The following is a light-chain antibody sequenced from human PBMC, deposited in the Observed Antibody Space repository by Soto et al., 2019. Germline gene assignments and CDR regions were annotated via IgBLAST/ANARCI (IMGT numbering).Light chain of an antibody. CDR1: QSVSSTY. V-gene: IGKV3-20*01. CDR2: GAS. J-gene: IGKJ1*01. CDR3: QQYGSSRT. Sequence: EIVLTQSPGTLSLSPGERAILSCRASQSVSSTYLAWYQQRPGQAPRLLIYGASSRATGIPDRFSGSGSGTDFTLTISSLEPEDFAVYYCQQYGSSRTFGQGTKVEIK.